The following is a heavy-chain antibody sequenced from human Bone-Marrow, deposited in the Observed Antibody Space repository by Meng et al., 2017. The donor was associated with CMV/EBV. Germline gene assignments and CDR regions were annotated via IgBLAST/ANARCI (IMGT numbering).Heavy chain of an antibody. J-gene: IGHJ5*02. V-gene: IGHV1-8*03. Sequence: ASVKVSCKASGYTFTSYDINWVRQATGQGLEWMGWMNPNSGNTGFAQKFQGRVTITRNTSISTTYMELSSLRSEDTAVYYCARVPYCSSTSCYRNWFDPWSQGSLVTVYS. D-gene: IGHD2-2*01. CDR3: ARVPYCSSTSCYRNWFDP. CDR2: MNPNSGNT. CDR1: GYTFTSYD.